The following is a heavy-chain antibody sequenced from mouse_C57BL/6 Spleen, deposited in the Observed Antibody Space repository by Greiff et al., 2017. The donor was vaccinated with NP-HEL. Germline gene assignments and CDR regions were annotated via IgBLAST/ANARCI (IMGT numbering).Heavy chain of an antibody. CDR3: ARSLIGGPLPMDY. CDR2: IYPGSGST. Sequence: QVQLQQPGAELVKPGASVKMSCKASGYTFTSYWITWVKQRPGQGLEWIGDIYPGSGSTNSNEKFKSKATLTVDTSSSTAYMQLSSLTSEDSAVYYCARSLIGGPLPMDYWGQGTSVTVSS. CDR1: GYTFTSYW. J-gene: IGHJ4*01. D-gene: IGHD1-1*02. V-gene: IGHV1-55*01.